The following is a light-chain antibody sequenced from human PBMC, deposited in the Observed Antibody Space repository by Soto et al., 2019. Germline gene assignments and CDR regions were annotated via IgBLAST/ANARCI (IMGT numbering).Light chain of an antibody. CDR3: QQYNSYSTWT. CDR1: QGISSY. CDR2: AAS. V-gene: IGKV1-9*01. Sequence: DIQLTQSPSFLSASVGDRVTITCRASQGISSYLAWYQQKPGKAPKLLIYAASTLQSGVPSRFSGSGSGTDFTLTISSLQPDDFATYYCQQYNSYSTWTFGQGTKVDIK. J-gene: IGKJ1*01.